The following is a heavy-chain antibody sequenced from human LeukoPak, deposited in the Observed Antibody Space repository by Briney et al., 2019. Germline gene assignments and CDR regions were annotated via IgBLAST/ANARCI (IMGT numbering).Heavy chain of an antibody. Sequence: PGGSLRLSCAASGFTFSSYAMSWVRQAPGKGREWVSAISGSGGSTYYADSVKGRLTISRDNSKNTLYLQMNSLRAEDTAVYYCAKDQLGCSGGSCYPRPFDYWGQGTLVSVSS. J-gene: IGHJ4*02. D-gene: IGHD2-15*01. CDR1: GFTFSSYA. CDR3: AKDQLGCSGGSCYPRPFDY. V-gene: IGHV3-23*01. CDR2: ISGSGGST.